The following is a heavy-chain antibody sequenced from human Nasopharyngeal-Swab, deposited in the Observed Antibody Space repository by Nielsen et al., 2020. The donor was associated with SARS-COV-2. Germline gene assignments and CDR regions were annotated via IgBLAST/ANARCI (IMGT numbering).Heavy chain of an antibody. CDR1: GYTFTSYA. V-gene: IGHV1-3*01. D-gene: IGHD2-8*01. Sequence: ASVKVSCKASGYTFTSYAMHWVRQAPGQRLEWMGWINAGNGNTKYSQNFQGRVTITRETSASTAYMELSSLRSEDTAVYYCARDTQMVYATPGWFDTWGQGTLVTVSS. CDR3: ARDTQMVYATPGWFDT. CDR2: INAGNGNT. J-gene: IGHJ5*02.